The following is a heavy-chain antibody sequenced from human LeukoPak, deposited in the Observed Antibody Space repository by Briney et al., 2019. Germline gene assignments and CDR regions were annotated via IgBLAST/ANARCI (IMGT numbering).Heavy chain of an antibody. CDR3: ARVAGYCSGGSCYRGGWFDP. D-gene: IGHD2-15*01. Sequence: SETLSLTCAVYGGSFSGYYWSWIRQPPGKGLEWIREINHSGSTNYNPSLKSRVTISVDTSKNQFSLKLSSVTAADTAVYYCARVAGYCSGGSCYRGGWFDPWGQGTLVTVSS. CDR2: INHSGST. J-gene: IGHJ5*02. CDR1: GGSFSGYY. V-gene: IGHV4-34*01.